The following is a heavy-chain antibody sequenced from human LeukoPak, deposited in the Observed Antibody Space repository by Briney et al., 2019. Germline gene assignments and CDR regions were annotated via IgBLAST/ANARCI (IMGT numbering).Heavy chain of an antibody. J-gene: IGHJ4*02. CDR3: AKSQAAALFDY. D-gene: IGHD6-13*01. CDR1: GFTFSSYE. CDR2: ISSSGSTI. Sequence: GGSLRLSCAASGFTFSSYEMNWVRQAPGKGLEWVSYISSSGSTIYYADSVKGRFTISRDNAKNSLYLQMNSLRAEDTALYYCAKSQAAALFDYWGQGTLVTVSS. V-gene: IGHV3-48*03.